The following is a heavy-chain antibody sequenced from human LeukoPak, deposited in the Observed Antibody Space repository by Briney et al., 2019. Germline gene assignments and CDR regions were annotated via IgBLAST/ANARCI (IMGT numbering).Heavy chain of an antibody. J-gene: IGHJ4*02. CDR3: ARESGSYWDTTLDY. V-gene: IGHV4-61*02. CDR1: GGSISSGSYD. CDR2: IYTSGST. Sequence: PSETLSLTCTVSGGSISSGSYDWGWIRQPAGKGLEWIGRIYTSGSTNYNPSLKTRVTISVDTSKNQFSLKLSSVTAADTAVYYCARESGSYWDTTLDYWGQGTLVTASS. D-gene: IGHD3-10*01.